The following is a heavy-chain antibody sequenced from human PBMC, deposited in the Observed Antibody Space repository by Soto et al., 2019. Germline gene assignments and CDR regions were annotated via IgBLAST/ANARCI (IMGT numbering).Heavy chain of an antibody. V-gene: IGHV3-74*01. CDR3: ARDSYSSADY. J-gene: IGHJ4*02. CDR2: ISSDGSYT. D-gene: IGHD2-21*01. CDR1: GFLFSGYW. Sequence: GGSLRLSCAASGFLFSGYWMHWIRQVPGKGLVWVSRISSDGSYTNCGDSVKGRFTISRDNAKNTVYLQMNSLRVEDTAIYYCARDSYSSADYWGQGALVTVSS.